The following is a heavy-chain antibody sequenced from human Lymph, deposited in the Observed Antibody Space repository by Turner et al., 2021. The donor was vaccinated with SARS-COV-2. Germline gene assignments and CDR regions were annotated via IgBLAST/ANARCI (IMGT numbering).Heavy chain of an antibody. V-gene: IGHV4-59*08. CDR2: IYYSGST. Sequence: QVQLQGSGSGLVKPSETLSLTCTVSGGSISSYYWSWIRQPPGKGLEWIGYIYYSGSTNYNPSLKSRVTISVDTSKNQFSLRLSSVTAADTAVYYCARGFDYWGQGTLVTVSS. CDR1: GGSISSYY. CDR3: ARGFDY. J-gene: IGHJ4*02.